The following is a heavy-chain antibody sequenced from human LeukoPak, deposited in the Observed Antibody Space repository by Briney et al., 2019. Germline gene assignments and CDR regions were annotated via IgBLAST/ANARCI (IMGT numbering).Heavy chain of an antibody. CDR3: AIRAYCSSTSCYNYYYGMDV. V-gene: IGHV1-69*13. CDR1: GYTFSNYG. Sequence: VASVTVSCKSSGYTFSNYGVTWVRQAPGQGLEWMGGIIPIFGTANYAQKFQGRVTITADESTSTAYMELSSLRSEDTAVYYCAIRAYCSSTSCYNYYYGMDVWGQGTTVTDSS. D-gene: IGHD2-2*02. J-gene: IGHJ6*02. CDR2: IIPIFGTA.